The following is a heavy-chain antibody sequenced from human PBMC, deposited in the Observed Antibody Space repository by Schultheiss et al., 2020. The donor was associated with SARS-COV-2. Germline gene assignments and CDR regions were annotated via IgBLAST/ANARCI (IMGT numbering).Heavy chain of an antibody. Sequence: SETLSLTCTVSGGSISSYYWSWIRQPPGKGLEWIGYIYYSGSTYYNPSLKSRVTISVDTSKNQFSLKLSSVTAADTAVYYCARDFIDDYGSGSAHFDYWGQGTLVTVSS. J-gene: IGHJ4*02. V-gene: IGHV4-59*01. D-gene: IGHD3-10*01. CDR2: IYYSGST. CDR3: ARDFIDDYGSGSAHFDY. CDR1: GGSISSYY.